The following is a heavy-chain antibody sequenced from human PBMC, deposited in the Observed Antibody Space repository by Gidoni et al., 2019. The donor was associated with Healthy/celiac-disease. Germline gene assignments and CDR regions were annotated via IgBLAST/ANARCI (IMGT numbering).Heavy chain of an antibody. CDR3: AKDFGDYGDYYFDY. CDR2: IRGSGGST. J-gene: IGHJ4*02. CDR1: GCNFSSYV. D-gene: IGHD4-17*01. V-gene: IGHV3-23*01. Sequence: EVQVWETGGGLVQDWGALRLTCAAYGCNFSSYVMSWVRQATGKGLEWVSAIRGSGGSTYYADSVKGRFTISRDNSKNTLYLKMNSLRAEDTAVYYCAKDFGDYGDYYFDYWGQGTLVTVSS.